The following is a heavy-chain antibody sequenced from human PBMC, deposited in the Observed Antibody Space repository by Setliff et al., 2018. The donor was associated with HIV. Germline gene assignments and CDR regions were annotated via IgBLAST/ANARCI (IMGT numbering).Heavy chain of an antibody. CDR2: IRYDGSNK. J-gene: IGHJ4*02. V-gene: IGHV3-30*02. D-gene: IGHD3-22*01. Sequence: GGSLRLSCEASGFTFSTYGMHWVRQAPGKGLEWVAFIRYDGSNKYYADSVKGRFSISRDKSKNTLYLQMTRLRDEDTAVYYCARAQTYYSDSSGYYSQYWGQGTLVTVSS. CDR3: ARAQTYYSDSSGYYSQY. CDR1: GFTFSTYG.